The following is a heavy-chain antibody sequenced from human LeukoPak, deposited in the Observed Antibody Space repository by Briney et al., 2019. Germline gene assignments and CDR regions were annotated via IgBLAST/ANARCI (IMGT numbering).Heavy chain of an antibody. CDR1: SGSFSDYY. CDR2: INHSGST. Sequence: SETLSLTCAVYSGSFSDYYWSWIRQPPGKGLEWIGEINHSGSTNYNPSLKSRVTMSVDTSKKRFSLKLSSVTAADTAVYYCARVPMLVAVFDYWGQGTLVTVSS. D-gene: IGHD3-22*01. J-gene: IGHJ4*02. CDR3: ARVPMLVAVFDY. V-gene: IGHV4-34*01.